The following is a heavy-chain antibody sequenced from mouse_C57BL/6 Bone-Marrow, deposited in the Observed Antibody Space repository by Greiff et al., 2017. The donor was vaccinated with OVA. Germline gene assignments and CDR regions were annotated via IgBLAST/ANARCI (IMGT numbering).Heavy chain of an antibody. D-gene: IGHD1-1*01. CDR2: IDPENGDT. Sequence: VQLQQSGAELVRPGASVKLSCTASGFNIKDDYMHWVKQRPEQGLAWIGWIDPENGDTAYASKFPGKATITADTSSNTAYLQLSSLTSEDTAVYYCTTEGKFITTARFAYWGQGTLVTVSA. CDR3: TTEGKFITTARFAY. J-gene: IGHJ3*01. CDR1: GFNIKDDY. V-gene: IGHV14-4*01.